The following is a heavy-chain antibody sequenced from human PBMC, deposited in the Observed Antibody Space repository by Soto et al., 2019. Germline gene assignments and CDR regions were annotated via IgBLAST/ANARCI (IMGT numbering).Heavy chain of an antibody. Sequence: SETLSLTCTVSGGSISGSYWSWIRQTPGKVLEWIGYIHYSGSTNYNPSLKSRVTMSVDSAKNQFSLQLSSVSAADTAVYFCAKYRRTDAEGYSFDYWGQGALVTSPQ. V-gene: IGHV4-59*01. J-gene: IGHJ4*02. D-gene: IGHD2-15*01. CDR2: IHYSGST. CDR1: GGSISGSY. CDR3: AKYRRTDAEGYSFDY.